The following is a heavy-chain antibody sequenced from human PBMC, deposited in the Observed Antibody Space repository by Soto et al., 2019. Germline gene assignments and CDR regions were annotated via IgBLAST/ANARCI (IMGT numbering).Heavy chain of an antibody. CDR3: ARALGSGSYYGDAFDI. Sequence: ASVKVSCKASGYTFTYYDIGWVRQATGQGLEWMGWVSAYNGNTNYAQKLQGRVTMTTDTSTSTAYMELRSLRSDDTAVYYCARALGSGSYYGDAFDIWGQGTMVTVSS. D-gene: IGHD3-10*01. CDR2: VSAYNGNT. CDR1: GYTFTYYD. V-gene: IGHV1-18*01. J-gene: IGHJ3*02.